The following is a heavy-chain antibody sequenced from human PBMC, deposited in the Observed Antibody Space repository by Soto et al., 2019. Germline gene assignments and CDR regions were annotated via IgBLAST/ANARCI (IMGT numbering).Heavy chain of an antibody. Sequence: TLFPTCTFSGWPISSGGFYRSWVRQPPGEGLEGVGYIYYSGSTYYNPSLKSRVTISVDTSKNQFSLKLSSVTAADTAVYYCARAVTIMITFGGVTRQRGGMDVWGQGTTVTVSS. CDR1: GWPISSGGFY. V-gene: IGHV4-31*03. D-gene: IGHD3-16*01. CDR2: IYYSGST. J-gene: IGHJ6*02. CDR3: ARAVTIMITFGGVTRQRGGMDV.